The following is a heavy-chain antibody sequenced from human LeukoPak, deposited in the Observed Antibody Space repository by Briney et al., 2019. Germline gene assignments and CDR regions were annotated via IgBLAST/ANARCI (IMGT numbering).Heavy chain of an antibody. V-gene: IGHV4-59*01. CDR1: GGSISSYY. CDR2: IYYRGST. Sequence: PSETLSLTCTVSGGSISSYYWSWIRQPPGKGLEWIGYIYYRGSTSYNPSLKSRVTISVDTSKNQFSLKLSSVTAADTAVYFCARVPYYYDSSGAFDVWGRGTMVTVSS. J-gene: IGHJ3*01. CDR3: ARVPYYYDSSGAFDV. D-gene: IGHD3-22*01.